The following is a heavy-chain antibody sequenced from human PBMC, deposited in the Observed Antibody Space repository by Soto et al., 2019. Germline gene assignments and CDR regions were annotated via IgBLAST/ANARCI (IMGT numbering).Heavy chain of an antibody. J-gene: IGHJ4*02. CDR1: VFTFRSSW. D-gene: IGHD6-19*01. CDR3: AGGSGWLIDY. Sequence: GSLRLSCEASVFTFRSSWMNWVRQAPGKGLEWVAIIKKDGSEKYYVDSVKGRFTISRDNAKNSLYLQMSDLRAEDTAVYYCAGGSGWLIDYWGRGTLVTVSS. V-gene: IGHV3-7*03. CDR2: IKKDGSEK.